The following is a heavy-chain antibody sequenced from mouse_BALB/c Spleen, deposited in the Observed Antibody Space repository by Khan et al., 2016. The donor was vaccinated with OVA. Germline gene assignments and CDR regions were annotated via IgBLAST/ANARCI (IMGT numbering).Heavy chain of an antibody. D-gene: IGHD1-1*01. CDR2: INPHIGET. CDR3: TRVYRSDFDY. J-gene: IGHJ2*01. Sequence: VQLQQSGPELVKPGASVKISCKASGYSFTGYFMNWVMLSHGKSLEWIGRINPHIGETFYNQKFKGKATLTVDESSSTAHMELRSLASEDSAVYYCTRVYRSDFDYWGQGTTLTVSS. V-gene: IGHV1-20*02. CDR1: GYSFTGYF.